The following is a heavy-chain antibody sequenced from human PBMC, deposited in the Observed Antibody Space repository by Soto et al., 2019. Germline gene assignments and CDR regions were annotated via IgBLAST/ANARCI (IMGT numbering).Heavy chain of an antibody. D-gene: IGHD6-13*01. CDR2: IIPIFGTA. V-gene: IGHV1-69*13. Sequence: ASVKVSCKASGGTFSSYAISWVRQAPGQGLEWMGGIIPIFGTANYAQKFQGRVTITADESTSTAYMELSSLRSEDTAVYYCARDSSYSSSPNDAFDIWGQGTMVTVSS. CDR1: GGTFSSYA. CDR3: ARDSSYSSSPNDAFDI. J-gene: IGHJ3*02.